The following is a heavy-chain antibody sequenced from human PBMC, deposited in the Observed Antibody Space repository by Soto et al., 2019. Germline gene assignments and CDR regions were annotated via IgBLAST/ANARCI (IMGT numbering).Heavy chain of an antibody. CDR1: GGSMRRYY. CDR2: MYSRGDT. Sequence: SETLSLTCSVSGGSMRRYYWNWLRQPAGKGLEWIGRMYSRGDTNYTPSLKSRSTMSVDTSKHEFSLRLNAVTAADTAVYYCAGIGEDVYYGMDVWGQGTTVTVSS. CDR3: AGIGEDVYYGMDV. J-gene: IGHJ6*02. D-gene: IGHD2-21*01. V-gene: IGHV4-4*07.